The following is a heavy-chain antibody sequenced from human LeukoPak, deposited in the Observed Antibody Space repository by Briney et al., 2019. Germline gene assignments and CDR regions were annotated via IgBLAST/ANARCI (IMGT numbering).Heavy chain of an antibody. J-gene: IGHJ4*02. V-gene: IGHV1-18*01. CDR3: ASGDTWIQPNGFDY. D-gene: IGHD5-18*01. CDR1: GYTFTSYG. CDR2: ISAYYGNT. Sequence: GASVKVSCKASGYTFTSYGISWVRQAPGQGREWMGWISAYYGNTNYAQKLQGRVTMTTDTSTSTAYMELRSLRSDDTAVYSCASGDTWIQPNGFDYWGQGTLVTVSS.